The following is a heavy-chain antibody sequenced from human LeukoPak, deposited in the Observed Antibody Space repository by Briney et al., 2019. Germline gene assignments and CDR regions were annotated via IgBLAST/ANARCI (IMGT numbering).Heavy chain of an antibody. CDR3: AKDRLRVLPPGLFDY. Sequence: PGGSLRLSCAASGFTFSSYSMNWVRQAPGKGLEWVAFIRYDGSNKYYADSVKGRFTISRDNSKNTLYLQMNSLRAEDTAVYYCAKDRLRVLPPGLFDYWGQGTLVTVSS. J-gene: IGHJ4*02. CDR2: IRYDGSNK. D-gene: IGHD3-22*01. CDR1: GFTFSSYS. V-gene: IGHV3-30*02.